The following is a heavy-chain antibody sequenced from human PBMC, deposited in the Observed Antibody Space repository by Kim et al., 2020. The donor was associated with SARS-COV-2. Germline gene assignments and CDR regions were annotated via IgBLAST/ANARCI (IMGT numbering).Heavy chain of an antibody. V-gene: IGHV4-39*01. Sequence: SETLSLTCSVSDGSISSSTYSWGWIRQPPGKGLEWIGAFYSGSTYYTPSLKSRTTISVETSKNQFSLKLSSVTAADTGVYYCARRGPAAGYGMDVWGQGT. J-gene: IGHJ6*02. D-gene: IGHD6-13*01. CDR2: FYSGST. CDR1: DGSISSSTYS. CDR3: ARRGPAAGYGMDV.